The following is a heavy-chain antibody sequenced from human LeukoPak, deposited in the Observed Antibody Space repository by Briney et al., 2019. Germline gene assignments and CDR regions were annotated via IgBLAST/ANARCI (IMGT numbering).Heavy chain of an antibody. D-gene: IGHD2-2*01. CDR2: ISNDSRYI. CDR3: AKGAGPMPD. CDR1: GFTLSRYI. J-gene: IGHJ4*02. V-gene: IGHV3-21*01. Sequence: GGSLRLSCIASGFTLSRYIMNWVRQAPGKGLEWVASISNDSRYIYYSDSVKGRFTISRDNSKNTLYLQMNSLRGEDTAIYYCAKGAGPMPDWGQGTLVIVSS.